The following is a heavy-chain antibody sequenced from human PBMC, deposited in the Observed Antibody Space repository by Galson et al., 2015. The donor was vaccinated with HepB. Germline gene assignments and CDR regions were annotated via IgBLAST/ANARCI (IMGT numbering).Heavy chain of an antibody. CDR3: ANPGTS. CDR2: IKSKTDGGTT. Sequence: SLRLSCAASGITFNKAWMTWVRQAPGKGLEWVGRIKSKTDGGTTDYAAPVKDRFTISRDDSENTLYLQMNSLKTEDTAVYYCANPGTSWGQGTLVCVS. D-gene: IGHD1-14*01. CDR1: GITFNKAW. J-gene: IGHJ4*02. V-gene: IGHV3-15*01.